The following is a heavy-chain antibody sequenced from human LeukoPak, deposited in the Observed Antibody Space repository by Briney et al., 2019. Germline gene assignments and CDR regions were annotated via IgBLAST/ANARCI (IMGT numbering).Heavy chain of an antibody. CDR1: GGSFSGYY. CDR3: ASLTTAEAFDI. CDR2: IYDSGST. V-gene: IGHV4-59*01. Sequence: SETLSLTCAVYGGSFSGYYWSWIRQPPGKGLEWIGYIYDSGSTDYNPSLKSRVTISVDTSKNQFSLKLSSVTAADTAVYYCASLTTAEAFDIWGQGTMVTVSS. D-gene: IGHD3-22*01. J-gene: IGHJ3*02.